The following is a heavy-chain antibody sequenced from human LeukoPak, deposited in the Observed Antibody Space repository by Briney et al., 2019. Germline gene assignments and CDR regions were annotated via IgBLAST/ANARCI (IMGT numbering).Heavy chain of an antibody. J-gene: IGHJ5*02. CDR1: GGSISGYY. CDR2: IYTSGST. D-gene: IGHD3-10*01. V-gene: IGHV4-4*07. CDR3: ARGGSYYYGSGSHNWFDP. Sequence: PSETLSLTCNVSGGSISGYYWSWIRQPAGKGLEWIGRIYTSGSTKYNPSLKSRVTMYVDTSKSQFSLKLTSVTAADTAVYYCARGGSYYYGSGSHNWFDPWGQGTLVTVSS.